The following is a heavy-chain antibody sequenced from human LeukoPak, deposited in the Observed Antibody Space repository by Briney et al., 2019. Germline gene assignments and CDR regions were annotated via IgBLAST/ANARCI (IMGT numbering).Heavy chain of an antibody. V-gene: IGHV1-8*02. CDR1: GYTFTGYY. Sequence: GASVKVSCKASGYTFTGYYMHWVRQATGQGLEWMGWMNPNSGNTGYAQKFQGRVTMTRNTSISTAYMELSSLRSEDTAVYYCARGPFNYDSSGYYSVDYWGQGTLVTVSS. CDR2: MNPNSGNT. CDR3: ARGPFNYDSSGYYSVDY. D-gene: IGHD3-22*01. J-gene: IGHJ4*02.